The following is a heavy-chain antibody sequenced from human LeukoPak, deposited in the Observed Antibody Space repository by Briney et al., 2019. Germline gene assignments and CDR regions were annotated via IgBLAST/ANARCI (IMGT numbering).Heavy chain of an antibody. V-gene: IGHV3-23*01. D-gene: IGHD5-12*01. CDR2: ISDRGTT. CDR1: GFTFSIYT. Sequence: GGSLRLSRAASGFTFSIYTMNWVRQAPGKGLEWVSTISDRGTTYYADSVKGRFTVSRDNSKNALYLQMNSLRAEDTAVYYCAKGPLSGGAYDFDYWGQGTLVTVSS. CDR3: AKGPLSGGAYDFDY. J-gene: IGHJ4*02.